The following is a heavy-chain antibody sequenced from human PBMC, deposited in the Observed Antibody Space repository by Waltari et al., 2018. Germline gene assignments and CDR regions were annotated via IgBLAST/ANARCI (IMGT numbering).Heavy chain of an antibody. J-gene: IGHJ4*02. V-gene: IGHV1-2*02. D-gene: IGHD3-22*01. CDR3: ATQRDYYDVSAYRDLDY. CDR2: INPNSGGT. CDR1: GYTFTGHY. Sequence: QVQLVQSGAEVKKPGASVKVSCKASGYTFTGHYMHWVRQAPGQGLEWMGWINPNSGGTNYAQKFQGRVTMTRDTSISTAYMELSRLTSDDTAVYYCATQRDYYDVSAYRDLDYWGQGTLVSVSS.